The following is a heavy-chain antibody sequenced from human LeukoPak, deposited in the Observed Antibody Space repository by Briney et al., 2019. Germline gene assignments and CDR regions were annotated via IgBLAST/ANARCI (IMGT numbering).Heavy chain of an antibody. CDR1: GYSFTSYW. CDR3: ARHPSYYDSSGYYKDYYMDV. J-gene: IGHJ6*03. Sequence: GESLKISCKGSGYSFTSYWIGWVRQMPGKGLEWMGIIYPGDSDTRYGPSFQGQVTISADKSISTAYLQWSSLKASDTAMYYCARHPSYYDSSGYYKDYYMDVWGKGTTVTVSS. V-gene: IGHV5-51*01. CDR2: IYPGDSDT. D-gene: IGHD3-22*01.